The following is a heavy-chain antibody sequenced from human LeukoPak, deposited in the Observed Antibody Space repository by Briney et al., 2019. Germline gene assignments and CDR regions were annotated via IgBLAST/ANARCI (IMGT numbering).Heavy chain of an antibody. J-gene: IGHJ4*02. V-gene: IGHV1-2*02. D-gene: IGHD6-6*01. CDR3: ARDIGTARLNGENY. Sequence: ASVKVSCKASGYTFTGYYMHWVRQAPGQGLEWMGWINPNSGGTNYAQKFQGRVTMTRDTSISTAYMELSRLRSDDTAVYYCARDIGTARLNGENYWGQGTLVTVSS. CDR1: GYTFTGYY. CDR2: INPNSGGT.